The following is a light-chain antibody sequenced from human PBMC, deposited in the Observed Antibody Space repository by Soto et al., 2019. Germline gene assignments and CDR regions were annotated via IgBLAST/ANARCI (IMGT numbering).Light chain of an antibody. Sequence: EIVLTPAPRTLSLSPGGRGPPSCRASQSVSNNYLAWYQQKHGQAPRLLIYGASTRATGIPARFSGSESGTEGTITINSLQSEDGAVYDCQQYNNWPRTFGQGTKVDIK. CDR3: QQYNNWPRT. V-gene: IGKV3-15*01. J-gene: IGKJ1*01. CDR1: QSVSNN. CDR2: GAS.